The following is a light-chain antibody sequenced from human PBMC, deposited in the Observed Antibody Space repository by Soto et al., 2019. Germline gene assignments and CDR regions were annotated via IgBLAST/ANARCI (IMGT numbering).Light chain of an antibody. J-gene: IGKJ1*01. CDR1: QGIKKY. V-gene: IGKV1-27*01. Sequence: DIQMTQSPSSLSASLGDRVTITCRASQGIKKYVAWYQQKPGKVPKLLIYAASSLHSGGPSRFSGSGSGTEFTLTISSLQPEDVATYYCQKYDTVPWAFGQGTKVDIK. CDR2: AAS. CDR3: QKYDTVPWA.